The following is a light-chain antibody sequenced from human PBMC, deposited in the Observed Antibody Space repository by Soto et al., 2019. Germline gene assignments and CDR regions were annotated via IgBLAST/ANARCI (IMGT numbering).Light chain of an antibody. J-gene: IGKJ1*01. CDR2: GAS. V-gene: IGKV3-15*01. Sequence: EVVMTQSPATLSVSPGESATLSCRASQSVSSNLAWFQQKPGQAPRLLIYGASTRATGILARFSGSGSGTDFTLTISSLQSEDFAVYYCQQYDNWPRTFGQGTKVEIK. CDR3: QQYDNWPRT. CDR1: QSVSSN.